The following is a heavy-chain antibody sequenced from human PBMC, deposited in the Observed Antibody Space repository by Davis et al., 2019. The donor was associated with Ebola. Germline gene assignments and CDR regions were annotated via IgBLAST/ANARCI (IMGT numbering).Heavy chain of an antibody. CDR3: AKGISPDTAMDY. J-gene: IGHJ4*02. Sequence: GESLKISCAASGFTFSNYAIHWVRQSPGKGLEWVAFISYDGSNKYYADSVKGRFTISRDNSRTTLYLQMNSLRAEDTAVYYCAKGISPDTAMDYWGQGTLVTVSS. CDR1: GFTFSNYA. CDR2: ISYDGSNK. V-gene: IGHV3-30*04. D-gene: IGHD5-18*01.